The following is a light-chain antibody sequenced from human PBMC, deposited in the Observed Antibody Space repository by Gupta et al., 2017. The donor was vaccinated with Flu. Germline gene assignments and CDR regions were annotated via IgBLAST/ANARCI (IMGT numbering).Light chain of an antibody. V-gene: IGLV2-8*01. Sequence: QSALTQPPSASGSPGQSVTISCTGTSGDVGSYNYVSWYQQHPGKAPKVMIYEVSKRPSGVPDRFSGSKSGNTASLTVSGLQADDEAEYYCTSFAGNNNVVFGSGTKVSVL. J-gene: IGLJ1*01. CDR2: EVS. CDR1: SGDVGSYNY. CDR3: TSFAGNNNVV.